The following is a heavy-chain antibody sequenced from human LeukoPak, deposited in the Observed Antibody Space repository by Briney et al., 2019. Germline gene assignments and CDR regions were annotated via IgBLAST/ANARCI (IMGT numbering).Heavy chain of an antibody. V-gene: IGHV3-33*01. CDR3: ARDSQRSGTYDY. D-gene: IGHD1-26*01. CDR2: IWYDGGNK. Sequence: PGGSLRLSCAASGFTFSSYGMHWVRQAPGKGLEWVAVIWYDGGNKYYADSVKGRFTISRDNSKNTLYLQMNSLRAEDTAVYYCARDSQRSGTYDYWGQGTLVTVSS. J-gene: IGHJ4*02. CDR1: GFTFSSYG.